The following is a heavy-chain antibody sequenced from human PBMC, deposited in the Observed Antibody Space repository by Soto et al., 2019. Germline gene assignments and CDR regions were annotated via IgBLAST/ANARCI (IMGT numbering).Heavy chain of an antibody. V-gene: IGHV5-51*01. J-gene: IGHJ6*02. CDR3: AXHVGYSGYASYYYYGMDV. CDR2: IYPGDSDT. CDR1: GYSFTSYW. Sequence: GESLKISCKGSGYSFTSYWIGWVRQMPGKGLEWMGIIYPGDSDTRYSPSFQGQVTISADKSISTAYLQWSSLKASDTAMYYCAXHVGYSGYASYYYYGMDVWGQGTTVTVS. D-gene: IGHD5-12*01.